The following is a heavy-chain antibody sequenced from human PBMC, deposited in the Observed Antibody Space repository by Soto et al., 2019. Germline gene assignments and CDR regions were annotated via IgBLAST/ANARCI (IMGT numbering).Heavy chain of an antibody. D-gene: IGHD1-7*01. J-gene: IGHJ6*02. CDR2: IYYSGTT. CDR1: GGSINNYY. V-gene: IGHV4-59*01. CDR3: ARGTLRESGLPDGLGV. Sequence: PSETLSLTCTVSGGSINNYYWNWIRQPPGKGLEWIGYIYYSGTTSYNPSLRSRVTISVDTSKNQFSLKLKSLTAADAAVYYCARGTLRESGLPDGLGVWGQGTTVTVS.